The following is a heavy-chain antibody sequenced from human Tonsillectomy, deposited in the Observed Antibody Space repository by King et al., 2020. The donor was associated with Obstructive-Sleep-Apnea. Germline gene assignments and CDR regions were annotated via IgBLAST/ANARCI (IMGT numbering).Heavy chain of an antibody. CDR2: IYHSGSM. CDR3: ARLYYYDRSGSYDGWYFDL. Sequence: PLQESGPGLVKPSETLSLTCTVSGGSISGYYWSWIRQAPGKGLEWIGYIYHSGSMNYNPSLQSRVTMSLHTSKNQFSLKLTSVTAADTALYYCARLYYYDRSGSYDGWYFDLWGRGTLVTVSS. D-gene: IGHD3-22*01. CDR1: GGSISGYY. V-gene: IGHV4-59*01. J-gene: IGHJ2*01.